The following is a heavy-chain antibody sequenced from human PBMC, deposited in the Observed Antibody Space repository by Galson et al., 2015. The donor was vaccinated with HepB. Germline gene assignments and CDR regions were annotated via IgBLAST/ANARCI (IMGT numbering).Heavy chain of an antibody. CDR1: GYTFTSYA. CDR2: INTNTGNP. CDR3: ARGLDARGWYVVYNY. Sequence: SVKVSCKASGYTFTSYAMNWVRQAPGQGLEWMGWINTNTGNPTYAQGFTGRFVFSLDTSASTAYLQISSLKAEDTAVYYCARGLDARGWYVVYNYWGQGTLVTVSS. D-gene: IGHD6-19*01. V-gene: IGHV7-4-1*02. J-gene: IGHJ4*02.